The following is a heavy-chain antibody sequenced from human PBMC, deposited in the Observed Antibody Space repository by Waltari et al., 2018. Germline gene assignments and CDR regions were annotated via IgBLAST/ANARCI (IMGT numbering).Heavy chain of an antibody. J-gene: IGHJ3*02. D-gene: IGHD1-1*01. Sequence: QVQLVQSGAEVKKPGASVKVSCKASGYTFTSYAMHWVRQAPGQRLEWMGWINAGNGNTKYSQKVQGRVTITRDTSASTAYMELSSLRSEDTAVYYCARDRLDVNAFDIWGQGTMVTVSS. CDR3: ARDRLDVNAFDI. V-gene: IGHV1-3*01. CDR1: GYTFTSYA. CDR2: INAGNGNT.